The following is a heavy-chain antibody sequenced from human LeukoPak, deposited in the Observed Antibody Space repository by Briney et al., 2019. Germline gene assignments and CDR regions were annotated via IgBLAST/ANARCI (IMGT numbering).Heavy chain of an antibody. D-gene: IGHD3-10*01. CDR2: ISSSGSII. V-gene: IGHV3-11*01. CDR1: AFTFSDYY. Sequence: GGSLRLSCAASAFTFSDYYMSWIRQAPGKGLEWVSYISSSGSIIYYADSVKGRFTISRDNAKNSLYLQMNSLRAEDTAVYYCARVTPPTSYYYGSGSSYYFDYWGQGTLVTVSS. J-gene: IGHJ4*02. CDR3: ARVTPPTSYYYGSGSSYYFDY.